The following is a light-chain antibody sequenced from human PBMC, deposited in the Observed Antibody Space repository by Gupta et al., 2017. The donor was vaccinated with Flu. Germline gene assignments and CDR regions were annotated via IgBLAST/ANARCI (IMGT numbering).Light chain of an antibody. J-gene: IGKJ4*01. V-gene: IGKV4-1*01. Sequence: DIVMTQSPDSLAVSLGERATINCKSSQSVLSGSTNKNYLAWYQQKPGQSPKLLIYWASTRESGVPDRFSGSGFGTDSTLTISSLQAEDVALYFCQQYYTTPLTFGGGTKLEI. CDR3: QQYYTTPLT. CDR2: WAS. CDR1: QSVLSGSTNKNY.